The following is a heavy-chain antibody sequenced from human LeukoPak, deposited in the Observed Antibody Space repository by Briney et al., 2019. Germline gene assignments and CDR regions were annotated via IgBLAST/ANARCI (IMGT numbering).Heavy chain of an antibody. CDR1: GFTFSSYD. J-gene: IGHJ4*02. V-gene: IGHV3-30*04. CDR2: ISYDGSNK. CDR3: VRGAYSSSWLNFDY. D-gene: IGHD6-13*01. Sequence: GGSLRLSCAASGFTFSSYDMHWVRQAPGKGLEWVAVISYDGSNKYYADSVKGRFTVSRDNSKNTLYLQMNSLRAEDTAVYYCVRGAYSSSWLNFDYWGQGTLVTVSS.